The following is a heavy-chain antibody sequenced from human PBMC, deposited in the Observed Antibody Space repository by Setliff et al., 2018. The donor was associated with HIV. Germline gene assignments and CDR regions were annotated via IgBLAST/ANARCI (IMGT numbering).Heavy chain of an antibody. V-gene: IGHV4-4*07. CDR3: ARDLRDLSDYGDAYYYYMGV. Sequence: SETLSLTCTVSGGSISSYYWSWIRQPAGKGLEWIGRIYTSGITNYNPSLRSRVTMSVDTSKNQFSLKLSSVTAADTAVYYCARDLRDLSDYGDAYYYYMGVWGKGTKVTVSS. CDR2: IYTSGIT. J-gene: IGHJ6*03. D-gene: IGHD4-17*01. CDR1: GGSISSYY.